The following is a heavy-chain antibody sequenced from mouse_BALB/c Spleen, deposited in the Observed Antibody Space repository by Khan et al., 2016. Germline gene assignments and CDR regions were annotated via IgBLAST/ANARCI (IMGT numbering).Heavy chain of an antibody. CDR3: ASYCDDDGGGAY. CDR2: IWGDGST. Sequence: QVQLKESGPGLVAPSQSLSITCTVSGFSITGFAVNWVRQPPGKGLEWLGVIWGDGSTDYDSALKSRLSISKDDSKSQVFLKMNSMQTDDTARCYCASYCDDDGGGAYWGQGTLVTVSA. CDR1: GFSITGFA. J-gene: IGHJ3*01. D-gene: IGHD2-4*01. V-gene: IGHV2-6-7*01.